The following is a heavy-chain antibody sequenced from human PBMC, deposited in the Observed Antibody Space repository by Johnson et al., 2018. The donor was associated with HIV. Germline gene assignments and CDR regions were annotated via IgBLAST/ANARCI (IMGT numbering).Heavy chain of an antibody. CDR1: GFTVGSNY. J-gene: IGHJ3*02. D-gene: IGHD3-16*01. V-gene: IGHV3-30*18. CDR2: ISYDGSNK. Sequence: QVLLVESGGGLVQPGRSLRLSCAASGFTVGSNYMNWVRQAPGKGLEWVAVISYDGSNKYYADSVKGRFTISRDNSKNTLYLQMNSLRAEDTAVYYCAKGGRFDAFDILGQGTMVTVSS. CDR3: AKGGRFDAFDI.